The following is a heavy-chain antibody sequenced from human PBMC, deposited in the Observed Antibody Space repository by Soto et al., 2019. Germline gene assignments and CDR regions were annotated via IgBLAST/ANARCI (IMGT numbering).Heavy chain of an antibody. CDR3: ARAGATYYYDSSGYVDY. Sequence: SETLSLTCTVSGGSISSGDYYWSWIRQPPGKGLEWIGYIYYSGSTYYNPSLKSRVTISVDTSKNQFSLKLSSVTAADTAVYYCARAGATYYYDSSGYVDYWGQGTLVTVSS. V-gene: IGHV4-30-4*01. CDR1: GGSISSGDYY. CDR2: IYYSGST. J-gene: IGHJ4*02. D-gene: IGHD3-22*01.